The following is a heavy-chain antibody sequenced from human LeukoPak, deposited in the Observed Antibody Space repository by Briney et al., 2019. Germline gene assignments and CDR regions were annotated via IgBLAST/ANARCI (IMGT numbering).Heavy chain of an antibody. CDR1: GYTFTSYA. Sequence: ASVKVSCKASGYTFTSYAMHWVRQAPGQRLEWMGWINAGNGNTKYSQKFQGRVTITRDTSASTAYMELSSLRSEDTAVYYCARVGLWWAGDAFDIWGQGTMDTVSS. CDR3: ARVGLWWAGDAFDI. V-gene: IGHV1-3*01. J-gene: IGHJ3*02. CDR2: INAGNGNT. D-gene: IGHD2-21*01.